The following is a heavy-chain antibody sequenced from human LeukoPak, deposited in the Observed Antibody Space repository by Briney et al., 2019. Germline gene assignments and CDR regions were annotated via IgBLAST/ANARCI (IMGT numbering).Heavy chain of an antibody. J-gene: IGHJ4*02. D-gene: IGHD5-24*01. V-gene: IGHV4-61*08. Sequence: SQTLSLTCTVSGGSISSGGYYWSWIRQPPGKRLEWIGYIYYSGSTNYNPSLRSRVTISVGTSKNQFSLKLSSVTAADTAVYYCARGEDGFFDYWGQGTLVTVSS. CDR3: ARGEDGFFDY. CDR1: GGSISSGGYY. CDR2: IYYSGST.